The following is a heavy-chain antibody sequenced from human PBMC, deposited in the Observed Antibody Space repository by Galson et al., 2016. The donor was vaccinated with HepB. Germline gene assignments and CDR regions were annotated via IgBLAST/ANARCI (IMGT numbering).Heavy chain of an antibody. CDR3: ARGRRVIFGVVFHNHAMDV. Sequence: SVKVSCKASGYTFTSYDINWVRQATGQGPEWMGWMNPKSGDAGYAEKFQGRVTMASNTSISTAYMELSSLRSEDSAVYYCARGRRVIFGVVFHNHAMDVWGQGTTVTVSS. CDR2: MNPKSGDA. J-gene: IGHJ6*02. V-gene: IGHV1-8*01. CDR1: GYTFTSYD. D-gene: IGHD3-3*01.